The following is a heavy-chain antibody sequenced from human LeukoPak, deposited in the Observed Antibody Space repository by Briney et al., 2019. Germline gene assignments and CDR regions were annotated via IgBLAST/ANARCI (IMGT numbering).Heavy chain of an antibody. CDR1: GGSISSSSYY. CDR2: IYYSGST. Sequence: PSETLSLTCTVSGGSISSSSYYWGWIRQPPGKGLEWIGNIYYSGSTYYNPSLKSRVTISVDTSKNQFSLKLSSVTAADTAVYYCARHSSGFDYWGQGTLVTVSS. CDR3: ARHSSGFDY. V-gene: IGHV4-39*01. J-gene: IGHJ4*02. D-gene: IGHD6-19*01.